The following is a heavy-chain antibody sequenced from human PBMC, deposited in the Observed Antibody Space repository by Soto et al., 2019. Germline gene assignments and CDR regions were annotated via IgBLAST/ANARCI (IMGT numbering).Heavy chain of an antibody. CDR1: GYIFTSYW. D-gene: IGHD6-19*01. CDR2: IYPADSDT. CDR3: ARSPGGFTSGWYKWYFDD. Sequence: GESLKISCQGSGYIFTSYWIAWVRQMPGKGLGWMGIIYPADSDTRYSPSFQGQVTISGDKSINTAYLQWNSLQASDTAMYYCARSPGGFTSGWYKWYFDDWGQGTLVTAPQ. J-gene: IGHJ4*02. V-gene: IGHV5-51*01.